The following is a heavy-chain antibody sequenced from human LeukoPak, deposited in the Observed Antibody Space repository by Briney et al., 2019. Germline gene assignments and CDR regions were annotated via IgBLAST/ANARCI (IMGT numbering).Heavy chain of an antibody. CDR1: GGSFSGYY. J-gene: IGHJ2*01. CDR2: INHSGST. V-gene: IGHV4-34*01. D-gene: IGHD6-19*01. Sequence: SETLSLTCAVYGGSFSGYYWSWIRQPPGKGLEWIGEINHSGSTNYNPSLKSRVTISVDKSKNQFSLKLSSVTAADTAVYYCAIKGYSSGWYLSWYFDLWGRGTLVTVSS. CDR3: AIKGYSSGWYLSWYFDL.